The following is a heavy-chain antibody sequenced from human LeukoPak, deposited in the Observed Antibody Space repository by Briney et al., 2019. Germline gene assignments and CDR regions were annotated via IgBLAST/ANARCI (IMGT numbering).Heavy chain of an antibody. CDR1: GFTFSSYA. V-gene: IGHV3-23*01. CDR3: AKDSWSSSWYSFDY. D-gene: IGHD6-13*01. J-gene: IGHJ4*02. Sequence: PGGSLRLSCAASGFTFSSYAMHWVRQAPGKGLEWVSGISGSGGSTYYADSVKGRFTISRDNSKNTLYLQMNSLRAEDTAVYYCAKDSWSSSWYSFDYWGQGTLVTVSS. CDR2: ISGSGGST.